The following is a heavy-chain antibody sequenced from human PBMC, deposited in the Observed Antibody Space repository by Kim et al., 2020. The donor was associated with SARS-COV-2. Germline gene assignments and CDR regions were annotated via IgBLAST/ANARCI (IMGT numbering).Heavy chain of an antibody. CDR3: TTAAGGELLSIFDWWFDY. Sequence: GGSLRLSCAASGFTFSNAWMSWVRQAPGKGLEWVGRIKSKTDGGTTDYAAPVKGRFTISRDDSKNTLYLQMNSLKTEDTAVYYCTTAAGGELLSIFDWWFDYWGQGTLVTVSS. J-gene: IGHJ4*02. V-gene: IGHV3-15*01. CDR1: GFTFSNAW. D-gene: IGHD1-26*01. CDR2: IKSKTDGGTT.